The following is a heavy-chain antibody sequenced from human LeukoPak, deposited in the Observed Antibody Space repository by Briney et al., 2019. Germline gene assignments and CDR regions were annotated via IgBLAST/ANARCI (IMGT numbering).Heavy chain of an antibody. V-gene: IGHV4-59*01. Sequence: SETLSLTCSVSGGSISSYYWSWIRQPPGKGLEYIGYIYYSGSTNYNPSLKSRVTISVDTSKDQFSLNLTSVTAADTAVYYCARLKCISTTCPSRYVLDVWGQGTTVTVSS. CDR2: IYYSGST. CDR1: GGSISSYY. D-gene: IGHD2-2*01. J-gene: IGHJ6*02. CDR3: ARLKCISTTCPSRYVLDV.